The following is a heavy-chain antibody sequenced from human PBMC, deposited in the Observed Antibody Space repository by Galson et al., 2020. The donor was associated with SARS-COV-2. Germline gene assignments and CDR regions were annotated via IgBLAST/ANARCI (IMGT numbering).Heavy chain of an antibody. J-gene: IGHJ6*02. D-gene: IGHD3-3*01. V-gene: IGHV4-59*01. CDR3: VRGITPYDFWNGHQVLLGMDV. Sequence: SETLSLTCTVSGSSMTSYYWSWIRQPPGKGLEWIGYIFYSGSRGSTHYSPSLESRLIISVDTSKNQFSLKLSSVTAADTAIYYCVRGITPYDFWNGHQVLLGMDVWGQGTTVTVSS. CDR2: IFYSGSRGST. CDR1: GSSMTSYY.